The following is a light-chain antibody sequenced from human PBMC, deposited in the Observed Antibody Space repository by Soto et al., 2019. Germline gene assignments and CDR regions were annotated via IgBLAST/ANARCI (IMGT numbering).Light chain of an antibody. CDR1: QDISTY. Sequence: DIQMTQSPSSLSASVGDRVTITCQASQDISTYLNWYQKKPGKASKLLIYDASNLETGVPLRFSGSGSGTDFTFTISSLQPEDIATYYCQQYDNPLYTCGQGTKLEIK. CDR3: QQYDNPLYT. CDR2: DAS. V-gene: IGKV1-33*01. J-gene: IGKJ2*01.